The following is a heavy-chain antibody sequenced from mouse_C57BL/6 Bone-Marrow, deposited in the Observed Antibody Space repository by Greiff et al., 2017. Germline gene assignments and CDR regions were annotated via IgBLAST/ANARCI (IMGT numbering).Heavy chain of an antibody. V-gene: IGHV4-1*01. CDR2: INPDSSTI. Sequence: AASGVDFSRYWMSWVRRAPGKGLEWIGEINPDSSTINYAPSLKDKFIISRDNAKNTLYLQMSKVRSEDTALYYCARPAYYSNYGLDYWGQGTTLTVSS. J-gene: IGHJ2*01. D-gene: IGHD2-5*01. CDR3: ARPAYYSNYGLDY. CDR1: GVDFSRYW.